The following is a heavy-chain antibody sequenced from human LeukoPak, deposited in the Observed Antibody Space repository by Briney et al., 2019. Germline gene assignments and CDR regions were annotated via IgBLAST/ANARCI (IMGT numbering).Heavy chain of an antibody. CDR1: GGSISSYY. J-gene: IGHJ4*02. CDR3: ARETFDYYFDY. Sequence: SETLSLTCTVSGGSISSYYWSWIRQPPGKGLEWIGYIYYSGSTNYNPSLKSRVTISVDTSKNQFSLKLSPVTAADTAVYYCARETFDYYFDYWGQGTLVTVSS. V-gene: IGHV4-59*01. CDR2: IYYSGST. D-gene: IGHD2-21*01.